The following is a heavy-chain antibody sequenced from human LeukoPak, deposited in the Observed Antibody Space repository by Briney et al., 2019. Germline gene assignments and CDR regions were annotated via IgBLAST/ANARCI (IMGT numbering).Heavy chain of an antibody. Sequence: GGSLRLSCAASGFTFSSYEMNWVRQAPGKGLEWVSYISSSGSTIYYADSVKGRFTISRDNAKNSLYLQMNSLRAEDMAVYYCARVNLDTAGLDYWGQGTLVTVSS. D-gene: IGHD5-18*01. CDR3: ARVNLDTAGLDY. V-gene: IGHV3-48*03. CDR1: GFTFSSYE. J-gene: IGHJ4*02. CDR2: ISSSGSTI.